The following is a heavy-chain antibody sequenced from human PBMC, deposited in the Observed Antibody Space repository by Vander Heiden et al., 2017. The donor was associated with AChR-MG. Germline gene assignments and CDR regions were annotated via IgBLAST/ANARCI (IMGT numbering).Heavy chain of an antibody. J-gene: IGHJ4*02. D-gene: IGHD1-26*01. CDR3: ARAKGGYSYGVFDY. Sequence: QLQLQESGPGLVKPSETLSLTCTISGGSIRSYYWSWIRQPPGKGLEWIGYIYYSGSPNYNPSLESRVTMSVDTSKNQVSLRLSSVTPADTAVYYCARAKGGYSYGVFDYWGQGTLVTVSS. CDR2: IYYSGSP. V-gene: IGHV4-59*01. CDR1: GGSIRSYY.